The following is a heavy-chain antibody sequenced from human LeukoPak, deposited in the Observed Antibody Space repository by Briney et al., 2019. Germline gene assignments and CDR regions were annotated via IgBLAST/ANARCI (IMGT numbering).Heavy chain of an antibody. V-gene: IGHV1-8*01. Sequence: ASVKVSCKASGYTFTNNDINWVRQATGQGLEWLGWMNPNSGNTGYAQKFQGRVTMTRNTSINTAYMELSSLKSEATAVYYCARGREYSNGPGFDYWAQGTLVTVSS. CDR1: GYTFTNND. CDR2: MNPNSGNT. CDR3: ARGREYSNGPGFDY. D-gene: IGHD2/OR15-2a*01. J-gene: IGHJ4*02.